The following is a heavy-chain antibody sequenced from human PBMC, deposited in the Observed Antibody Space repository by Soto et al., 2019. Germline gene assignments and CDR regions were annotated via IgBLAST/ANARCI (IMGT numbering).Heavy chain of an antibody. CDR1: GFTFPTYA. V-gene: IGHV3-23*01. J-gene: IGHJ4*02. D-gene: IGHD4-17*01. Sequence: PGGPLRLSCAASGFTFPTYAMSWVRQAPGKGLEWVSVISRSGSSTYYADSVKGRFTISRDNSKNTLYLQMNSLRVEDTAVYYCVKDPYGDYDYWGQGALVTVSS. CDR2: ISRSGSST. CDR3: VKDPYGDYDY.